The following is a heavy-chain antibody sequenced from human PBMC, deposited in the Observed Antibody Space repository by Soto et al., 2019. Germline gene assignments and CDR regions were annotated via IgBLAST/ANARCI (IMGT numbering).Heavy chain of an antibody. CDR2: INPSGGST. V-gene: IGHV1-46*01. Sequence: GASVKVSCKASGYTFTSYYMHWVRQAPGQGLEWMGIINPSGGSTSYAQKFQGRVTMTRDTSTSTVYMELSSLRSEDTAVYYCARDFGMVRGVIINGYGMDVWGQGTTVTVSS. CDR3: ARDFGMVRGVIINGYGMDV. CDR1: GYTFTSYY. J-gene: IGHJ6*02. D-gene: IGHD3-10*01.